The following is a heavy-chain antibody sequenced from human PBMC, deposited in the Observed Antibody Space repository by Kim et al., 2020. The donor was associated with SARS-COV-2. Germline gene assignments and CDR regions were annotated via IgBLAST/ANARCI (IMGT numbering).Heavy chain of an antibody. J-gene: IGHJ6*02. CDR2: ISAYNGNT. Sequence: ASVKVSCKASGYTFTSYGISWVRQAPGQGLEWMGWISAYNGNTNYAQKLQGRVTMTTDTSTSTAYMELRSLRSDDTAVYYCARDWVLRFLEWLPCESCADYYYGMDVWGQGTTVTVSS. CDR3: ARDWVLRFLEWLPCESCADYYYGMDV. V-gene: IGHV1-18*01. D-gene: IGHD3-3*01. CDR1: GYTFTSYG.